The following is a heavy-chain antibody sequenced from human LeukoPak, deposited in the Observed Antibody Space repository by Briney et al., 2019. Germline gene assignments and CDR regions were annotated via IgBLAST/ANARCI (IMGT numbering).Heavy chain of an antibody. V-gene: IGHV1-69*04. J-gene: IGHJ6*02. CDR1: GGTFSSYA. CDR2: IIPILGIA. D-gene: IGHD3-3*01. Sequence: GASEKVSCKASGGTFSSYAISWVRQAPGQGLEWMGRIIPILGIANYAQKFQGRVTITADKSTSTAYMELSSLRSEDTAVYYCANNDFWSGYYGDYYGMDVWGQGTTVTVSS. CDR3: ANNDFWSGYYGDYYGMDV.